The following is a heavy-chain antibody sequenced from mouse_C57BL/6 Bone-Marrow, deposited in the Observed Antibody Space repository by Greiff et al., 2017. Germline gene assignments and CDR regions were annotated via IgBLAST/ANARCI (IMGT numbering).Heavy chain of an antibody. J-gene: IGHJ3*01. Sequence: QVQLKESGAELVRPGTSVKVSCKASGYAFTNYLIEWVKQRPGQGLEWIGVINPGSGGTNYNEKFKGKATLTADKSSSTAYMQLSSLTSEDSAVYVCARDYDYDGAYWGQGTLVTVSA. CDR1: GYAFTNYL. CDR2: INPGSGGT. D-gene: IGHD2-4*01. V-gene: IGHV1-54*01. CDR3: ARDYDYDGAY.